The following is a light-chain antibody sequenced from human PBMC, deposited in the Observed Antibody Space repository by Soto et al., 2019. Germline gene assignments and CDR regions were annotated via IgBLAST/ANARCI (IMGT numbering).Light chain of an antibody. CDR2: DVS. CDR3: CSYTTSNTRQIV. J-gene: IGLJ1*01. CDR1: SSDVGGYNY. V-gene: IGLV2-14*01. Sequence: SVLTQPASVSGSPGQSITISCTGTSSDVGGYNYVSWYQQHPGKAPKFMIYDVSNRPSGVSNRFSGSTSGNTASLTISGLQAEDEADYYCCSYTTSNTRQIVFGTGTKVTVL.